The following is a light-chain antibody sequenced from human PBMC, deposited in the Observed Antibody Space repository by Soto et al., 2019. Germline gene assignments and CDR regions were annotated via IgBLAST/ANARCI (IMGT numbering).Light chain of an antibody. Sequence: DIVMTQSPDSLAVSLGERVTINCKSSQSVLYSSNNRNYLAWFQQKPGQPPKLLIYWASTRESGVPDRFSGSGSGTDFTLTISGLQAEAVAVYYCQQYYNTPLTFGGGTKVEI. J-gene: IGKJ4*01. CDR3: QQYYNTPLT. CDR2: WAS. V-gene: IGKV4-1*01. CDR1: QSVLYSSNNRNY.